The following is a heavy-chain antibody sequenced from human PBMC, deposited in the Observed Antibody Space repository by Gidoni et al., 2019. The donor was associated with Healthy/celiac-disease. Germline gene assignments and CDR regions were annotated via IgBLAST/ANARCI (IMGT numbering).Heavy chain of an antibody. CDR2: ISYDGSNK. J-gene: IGHJ5*02. D-gene: IGHD2-21*02. CDR3: AKDTVVTATSAWFDP. V-gene: IGHV3-30*18. Sequence: QVQLVESGGGVVQPGRSLRLSCAASGFTFRSYGMHWVRQAPGKGLEWVAVISYDGSNKYYADSVKGRFTISRDNSKNTLYLQMNSLRAEDTAVYYCAKDTVVTATSAWFDPWGQGTLVTVSS. CDR1: GFTFRSYG.